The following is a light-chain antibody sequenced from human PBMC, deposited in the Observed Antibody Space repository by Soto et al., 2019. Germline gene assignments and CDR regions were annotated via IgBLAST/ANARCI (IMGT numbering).Light chain of an antibody. CDR3: QSYDSSLSGSVV. CDR1: SSNIGAGYH. Sequence: QPVLTQPPSVSGAPGQRVTISCTGSSSNIGAGYHVHWYQQLPGTAPKLLIYGNSNRPSGVPDRFSGSKSGTSASLAITGLQAEDEADYYCQSYDSSLSGSVVFGGGTKLTVL. CDR2: GNS. V-gene: IGLV1-40*01. J-gene: IGLJ3*02.